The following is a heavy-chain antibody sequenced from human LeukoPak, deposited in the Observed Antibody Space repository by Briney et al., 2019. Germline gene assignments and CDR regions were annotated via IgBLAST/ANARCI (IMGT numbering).Heavy chain of an antibody. J-gene: IGHJ4*02. D-gene: IGHD5-18*01. CDR2: IYYSGST. CDR3: AREPKHTSMVSYFDY. CDR1: GGSIRNYY. V-gene: IGHV4-59*01. Sequence: SETLSLPCTLSGGSIRNYYWRWIRHPPGEGLEWIGNIYYSGSTNYNPSLKSRVTISVDTSKNQFSLKLSSVTAADTAVYYCAREPKHTSMVSYFDYWGQGTLVTVSS.